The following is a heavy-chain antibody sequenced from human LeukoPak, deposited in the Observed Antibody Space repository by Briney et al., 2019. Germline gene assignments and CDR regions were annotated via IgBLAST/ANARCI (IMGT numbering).Heavy chain of an antibody. J-gene: IGHJ6*02. CDR3: ARDHRSYCSGGSCYRYYYYGMDV. Sequence: SVKVSCKASGGTFSSYAISWVRQAPGQGLEWMGGIIPIFGTANYAQKFQGRVTITADESTSTAYMELSSLRSEDTAVYYCARDHRSYCSGGSCYRYYYYGMDVWGQGTTVTVS. V-gene: IGHV1-69*13. CDR1: GGTFSSYA. CDR2: IIPIFGTA. D-gene: IGHD2-15*01.